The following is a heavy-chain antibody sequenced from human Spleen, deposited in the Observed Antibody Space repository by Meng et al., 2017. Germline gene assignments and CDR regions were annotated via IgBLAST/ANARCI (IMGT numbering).Heavy chain of an antibody. CDR3: AAAWELLPPGY. J-gene: IGHJ4*02. Sequence: EVQLVESGGGLVQPGGSLRLSCAASGFTISTYWLHWVRQAPGKGLVWVSRTSRDGSDTVYADSVKGRFTMSRDNAKNTLYLQMNSLRAEDTAVYYCAAAWELLPPGYWGQGTLVTVYS. CDR1: GFTISTYW. CDR2: TSRDGSDT. D-gene: IGHD1-26*01. V-gene: IGHV3-74*02.